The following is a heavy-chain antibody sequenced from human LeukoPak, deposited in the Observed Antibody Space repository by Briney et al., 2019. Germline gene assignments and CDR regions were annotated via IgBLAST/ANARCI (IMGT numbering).Heavy chain of an antibody. V-gene: IGHV1-46*01. CDR2: INPSGGST. CDR1: GYTFTSYY. CDR3: ARTPYYDYVWGSYRQTRDAFDI. Sequence: GASVKVSCKASGYTFTSYYMHWVRQAPGQGLEWMGIINPSGGSTSYAQRFQGRVTMTRDMSTSTVYMELSSLRSEDTAVYYCARTPYYDYVWGSYRQTRDAFDIWGQGTMVTVSS. J-gene: IGHJ3*02. D-gene: IGHD3-16*02.